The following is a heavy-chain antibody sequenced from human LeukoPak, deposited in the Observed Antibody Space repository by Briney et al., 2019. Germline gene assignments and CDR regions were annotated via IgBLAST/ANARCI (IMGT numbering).Heavy chain of an antibody. CDR3: ARGAGSSWYLGYYFDY. Sequence: GGSLTLSCAASGFTFSSYSKNCVRHPPRKGLDRASSISSSSSYIYYADSVKGRFTISRDNAKNSLYLQMNSLRAEDTAVYYCARGAGSSWYLGYYFDYWGQGTLVTVSS. D-gene: IGHD6-13*01. CDR1: GFTFSSYS. CDR2: ISSSSSYI. J-gene: IGHJ4*02. V-gene: IGHV3-21*01.